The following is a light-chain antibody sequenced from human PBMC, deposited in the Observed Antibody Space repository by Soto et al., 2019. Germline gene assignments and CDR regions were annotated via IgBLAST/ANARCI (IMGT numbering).Light chain of an antibody. Sequence: EIVMTQSPATLSVSPGETATLSCRASQSVSNNVAWYQQKPGQAPRLLILGASTRATGIPARFSGSGSGTEFTLSIRSLQSEDFAVYYCKQYKEWPPFTVGQGTRLEIK. J-gene: IGKJ5*01. V-gene: IGKV3-15*01. CDR3: KQYKEWPPFT. CDR1: QSVSNN. CDR2: GAS.